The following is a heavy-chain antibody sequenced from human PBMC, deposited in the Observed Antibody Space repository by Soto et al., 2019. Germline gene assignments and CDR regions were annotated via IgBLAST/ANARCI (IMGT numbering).Heavy chain of an antibody. CDR1: GFTFSSYG. V-gene: IGHV3-30*03. CDR2: ISYDGSNK. CDR3: AITRSYYYGMDV. D-gene: IGHD4-4*01. Sequence: GGSLRLSCAASGFTFSSYGMHWVRQAPGKGLEWVAVISYDGSNKYYADSVKGRFAISRDNSKNTLYLQMNSLRAEDTAVYYCAITRSYYYGMDVWGQGTTVTVSS. J-gene: IGHJ6*02.